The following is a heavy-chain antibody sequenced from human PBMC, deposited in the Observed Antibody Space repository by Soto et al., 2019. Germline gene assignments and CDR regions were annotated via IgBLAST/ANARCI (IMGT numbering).Heavy chain of an antibody. CDR3: AKDSGYNYGYFRWFDP. V-gene: IGHV4-59*01. CDR1: GGSISNYY. J-gene: IGHJ5*02. CDR2: IFYSGST. D-gene: IGHD5-18*01. Sequence: SETLSLTCTVSGGSISNYYWIWIRQPPGRGLEWIGHIFYSGSTNYNPALKSRVTISVDTSKSQFSLKLSSVTAADTAVYYCAKDSGYNYGYFRWFDPWGQGTLVTVSS.